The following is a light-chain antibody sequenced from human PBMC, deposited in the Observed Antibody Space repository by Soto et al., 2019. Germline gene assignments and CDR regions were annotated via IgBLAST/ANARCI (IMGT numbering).Light chain of an antibody. CDR3: SSYAGSSNV. CDR2: EVN. V-gene: IGLV2-8*01. J-gene: IGLJ1*01. Sequence: QSVVTQPPSASGSPGQSVAISCTGTSSDVGGYNYVSWYQQHPGKAPKLMIYEVNKRPSGVPDRFSGSKSGNTAPLTVSGLQAEDEADYYCSSYAGSSNVFGTGTKVTVL. CDR1: SSDVGGYNY.